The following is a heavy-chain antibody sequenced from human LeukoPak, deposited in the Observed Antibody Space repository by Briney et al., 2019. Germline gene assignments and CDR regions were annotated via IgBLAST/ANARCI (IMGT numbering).Heavy chain of an antibody. CDR1: GYTFTNYG. CDR3: ARGSLCGGSYYTPGKSCAFDF. V-gene: IGHV1-18*01. Sequence: ASVKVSCKASGYTFTNYGIIWVRQAPGQGLVWMGWVSAYNGNTNYVQKVRDRVTMTTDTSTTTAYMELRSLRSDDTAVYYCARGSLCGGSYYTPGKSCAFDFWGQGTMVTVSS. D-gene: IGHD1-26*01. J-gene: IGHJ3*01. CDR2: VSAYNGNT.